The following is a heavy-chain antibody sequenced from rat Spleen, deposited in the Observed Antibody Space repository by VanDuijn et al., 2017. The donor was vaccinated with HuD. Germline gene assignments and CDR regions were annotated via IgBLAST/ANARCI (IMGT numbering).Heavy chain of an antibody. CDR2: ISYDGSST. J-gene: IGHJ2*01. CDR3: TKASSGYDC. D-gene: IGHD4-3*01. Sequence: EVQLVESGGGLVQPGRSLKLSCAASGFTFSDYYMAWVRQAPTKGLEWVATISYDGSSTYYRDSVKGRFTISRDNAKSTLYLQMDSLRSEDTATYYCTKASSGYDCWGQGVMVTVSS. CDR1: GFTFSDYY. V-gene: IGHV5-29*01.